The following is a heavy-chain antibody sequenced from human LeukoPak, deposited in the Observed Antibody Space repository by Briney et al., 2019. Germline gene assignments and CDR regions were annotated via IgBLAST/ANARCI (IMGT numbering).Heavy chain of an antibody. CDR1: GFTFSSYW. D-gene: IGHD6-13*01. Sequence: PGGSLRLSCTASGFTFSSYWMHWVRQAPGKGLVWVSSMNTDGSYTNYADSVKGRFTISRDNAKNTLYLQMNSLRAEDTAVYYCVRVGAAVPYWGQGTMVTVSS. J-gene: IGHJ4*01. V-gene: IGHV3-74*01. CDR2: MNTDGSYT. CDR3: VRVGAAVPY.